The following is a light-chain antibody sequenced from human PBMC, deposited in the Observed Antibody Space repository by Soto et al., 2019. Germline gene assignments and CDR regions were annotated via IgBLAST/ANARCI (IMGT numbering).Light chain of an antibody. J-gene: IGLJ1*01. Sequence: QSALTQPASGSGSPGQSIIISFTGTSSDIAIYNFVSWYQQHPGKAPRPMISKVTNRTHGVCTRSSGSKSRNAASLTIYGLQGEDEADYYCSSYTDSTDYVFGTGTKGTVL. V-gene: IGLV2-14*01. CDR3: SSYTDSTDYV. CDR2: KVT. CDR1: SSDIAIYNF.